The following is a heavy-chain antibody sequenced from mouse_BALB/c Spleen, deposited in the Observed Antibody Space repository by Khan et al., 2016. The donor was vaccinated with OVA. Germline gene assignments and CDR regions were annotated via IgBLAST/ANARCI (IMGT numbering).Heavy chain of an antibody. D-gene: IGHD2-13*01. V-gene: IGHV1-18*01. CDR1: GYTFTDYI. CDR2: INPNNGGT. J-gene: IGHJ3*01. Sequence: VQLKESGPELMKPGASVKIPCKASGYTFTDYIIDWVKQSLGESLEWIGDINPNNGGTIYNQKFKGKATLTVDKSSSTAYMELRSLTSEDTAVYYCARHGDGGFAYWGQGTLVTVSA. CDR3: ARHGDGGFAY.